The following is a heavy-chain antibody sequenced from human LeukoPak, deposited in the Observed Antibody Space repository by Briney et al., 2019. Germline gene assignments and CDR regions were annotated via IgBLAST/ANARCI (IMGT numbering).Heavy chain of an antibody. CDR3: ARAYDILTGPSQH. V-gene: IGHV1-2*02. CDR1: GYTFTGYY. D-gene: IGHD3-9*01. CDR2: INPNSGGT. Sequence: ASVKVSCKASGYTFTGYYMHWVRQAPGQGLEWMGWINPNSGGTNYAQKVQGRVTMTRDTSISTAYMELSRLRSDDTAVYYCARAYDILTGPSQHWGQGTLVTVSS. J-gene: IGHJ1*01.